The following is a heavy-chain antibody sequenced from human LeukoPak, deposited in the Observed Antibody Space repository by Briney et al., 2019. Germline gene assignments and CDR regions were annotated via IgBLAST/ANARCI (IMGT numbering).Heavy chain of an antibody. V-gene: IGHV5-51*01. J-gene: IGHJ6*04. CDR2: IYPGDSDT. CDR1: GYSFTSYW. Sequence: GESLKISCKGSGYSFTSYWIGWVRQMPGKGLEWMGIIYPGDSDTRYSPSFQGQVTISADKSISTAYLQWSSLKASDTAMYYCARQEADQGSESLNYYYGMDVWGKGTTVTVSS. CDR3: ARQEADQGSESLNYYYGMDV. D-gene: IGHD3-10*01.